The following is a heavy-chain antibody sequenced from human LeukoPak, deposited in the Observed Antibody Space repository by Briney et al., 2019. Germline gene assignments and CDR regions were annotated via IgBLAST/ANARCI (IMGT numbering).Heavy chain of an antibody. D-gene: IGHD3-3*01. CDR1: GGSFSGYY. J-gene: IGHJ4*02. Sequence: PSETLSLTCAVYGGSFSGYYWSWIRQPPGNGLEWIGEINHSGSTNYNPSLRSRVTISVDTSKNQFSLKLSSVTAADTAVYYCARFAWHDFWSGPTPEPHYFDYWGQGTLVTVSS. CDR3: ARFAWHDFWSGPTPEPHYFDY. V-gene: IGHV4-34*01. CDR2: INHSGST.